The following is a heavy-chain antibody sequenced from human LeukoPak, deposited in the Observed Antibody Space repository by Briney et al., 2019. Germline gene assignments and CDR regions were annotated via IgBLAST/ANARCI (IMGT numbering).Heavy chain of an antibody. J-gene: IGHJ5*02. CDR2: MNPNSGNT. Sequence: ASVKVSCKASGYTFTSYDINWVRQDTGQGLEWMGWMNPNSGNTGYAQKFQGRVTMTRNTSISTAYMELSSLRSEDTAVYYCARGGSGWYGNNWFDPWGQGTLVTVSS. CDR3: ARGGSGWYGNNWFDP. D-gene: IGHD6-19*01. CDR1: GYTFTSYD. V-gene: IGHV1-8*01.